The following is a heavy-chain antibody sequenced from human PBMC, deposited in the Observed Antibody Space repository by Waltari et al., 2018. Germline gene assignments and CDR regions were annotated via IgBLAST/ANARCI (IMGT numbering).Heavy chain of an antibody. CDR3: ARRGSRYCSGGSCFRDAFDI. Sequence: QVQLQESGPGLVKPSETLSLTCTVSGGSVSSGSYYWSWIRQPPGKGLEWIGYIYYSGSTNYNPSLKSRVTISVDTSKTQFSLKLSSVTAADTAVYYCARRGSRYCSGGSCFRDAFDIWGQGTMVTVSS. V-gene: IGHV4-61*01. CDR2: IYYSGST. J-gene: IGHJ3*02. D-gene: IGHD2-15*01. CDR1: GGSVSSGSYY.